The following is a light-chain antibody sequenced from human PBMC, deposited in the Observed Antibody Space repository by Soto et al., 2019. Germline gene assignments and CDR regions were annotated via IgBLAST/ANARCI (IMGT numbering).Light chain of an antibody. CDR2: SNN. J-gene: IGLJ2*01. Sequence: QSVLTQPPSASGTRGQRVTISCSGSSSNIGSNVVNWYQQLPGTAPKLLIYSNNQRPSGVPDRISGSKSGTSASLAISGLQSEDEADYYCAAWDDSLNGVVFGGGTKLTVL. CDR3: AAWDDSLNGVV. CDR1: SSNIGSNV. V-gene: IGLV1-44*01.